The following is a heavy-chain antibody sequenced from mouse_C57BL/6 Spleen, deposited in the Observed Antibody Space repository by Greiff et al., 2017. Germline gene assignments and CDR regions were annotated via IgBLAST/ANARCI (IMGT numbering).Heavy chain of an antibody. CDR2: ISDGGSYT. J-gene: IGHJ4*01. V-gene: IGHV5-4*01. CDR1: GFTFSSYA. CDR3: AGDEGATIVDYYAMDY. D-gene: IGHD1-1*01. Sequence: EVMLVESGGGLVKPGGSLKLSCAASGFTFSSYAMSWVRQTPDKRLEWVATISDGGSYTYYPDNVKGRFTISRDNAKNNLYLQKSHLKSEDTAMYYCAGDEGATIVDYYAMDYWGQGTSVTVSS.